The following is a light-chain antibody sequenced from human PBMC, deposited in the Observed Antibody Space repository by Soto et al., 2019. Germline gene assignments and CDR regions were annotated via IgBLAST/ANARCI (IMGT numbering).Light chain of an antibody. CDR3: QHYDSSPKT. J-gene: IGKJ1*01. Sequence: EIVLTQSPGTLSLSPGERATLSCRASQSVSSSYLAWYQQKPGQAPSLLIYGASSRATGIPDRFSGSGSGTDFTLPISRLEPEVFAVYYCQHYDSSPKTFGQGTKVDIK. V-gene: IGKV3-20*01. CDR1: QSVSSSY. CDR2: GAS.